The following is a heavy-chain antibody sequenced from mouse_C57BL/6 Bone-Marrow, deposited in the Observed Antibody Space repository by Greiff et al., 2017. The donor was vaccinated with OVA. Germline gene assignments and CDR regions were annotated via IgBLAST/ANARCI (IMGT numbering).Heavy chain of an antibody. CDR1: GFTFSSYA. Sequence: LVESGEGLVKPGGSLKLSCAASGFTFSSYAMSWVRQTPEKRLEWVAYISSGGDYSYYADTVKGRFTISRDNARNTLYLQKSSLKSEDTAMYYCTRDGYYAMDYWGQGTSVTVSS. J-gene: IGHJ4*01. CDR2: ISSGGDYS. V-gene: IGHV5-9-1*02. CDR3: TRDGYYAMDY. D-gene: IGHD2-3*01.